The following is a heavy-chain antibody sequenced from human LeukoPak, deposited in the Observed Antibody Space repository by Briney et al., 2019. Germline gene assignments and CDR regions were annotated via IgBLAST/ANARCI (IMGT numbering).Heavy chain of an antibody. Sequence: GRSLRLSCAASGFTFSSYWMYWVRQGPGKGLVWVSRINSDESNRSYADSVRGRFTISRDNAKNTLYLQMNSLRAEGMAVYYCIGGSYNSFDYWGQRTLVTVSS. CDR3: IGGSYNSFDY. V-gene: IGHV3-74*01. CDR1: GFTFSSYW. D-gene: IGHD1-1*01. CDR2: INSDESNR. J-gene: IGHJ4*02.